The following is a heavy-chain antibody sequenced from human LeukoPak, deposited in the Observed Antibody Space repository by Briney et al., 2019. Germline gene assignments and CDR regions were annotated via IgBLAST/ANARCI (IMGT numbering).Heavy chain of an antibody. CDR1: GDSICGYY. Sequence: SETLSLTCTVSGDSICGYYWSWIRQPPGKGLDWIGYIHYSGTTKYKPSLRGRVTMSVDTSQNQFSLRLDSVTAADTAVYYCARYRDGYNLDHWGQGTLVAVSS. D-gene: IGHD5-24*01. V-gene: IGHV4-59*01. J-gene: IGHJ4*02. CDR3: ARYRDGYNLDH. CDR2: IHYSGTT.